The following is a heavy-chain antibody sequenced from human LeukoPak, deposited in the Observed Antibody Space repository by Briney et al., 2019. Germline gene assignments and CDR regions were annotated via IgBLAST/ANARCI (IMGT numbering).Heavy chain of an antibody. D-gene: IGHD5-18*01. Sequence: SETLSLTCAVYGGSFSGYYWSWIRQPPGKGLEWIGEINHSGSTNYNPSLKSRVTTSVDTSKNQFSLKLSSVTAADTAVYYCARGGGYSYGLFDYWGQGTLVTVSS. V-gene: IGHV4-34*01. CDR3: ARGGGYSYGLFDY. CDR1: GGSFSGYY. CDR2: INHSGST. J-gene: IGHJ4*02.